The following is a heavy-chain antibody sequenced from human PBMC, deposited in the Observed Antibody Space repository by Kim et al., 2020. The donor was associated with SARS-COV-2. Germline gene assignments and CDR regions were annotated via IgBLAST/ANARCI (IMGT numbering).Heavy chain of an antibody. V-gene: IGHV3-23*03. CDR3: AKKVPDYGDYYFDY. Sequence: GGSLRLSCAASGFTFSSYAMSWVRQAPGKGLEWVSVIYSGGSSTYYADSVKGRLTISRDNSKNTLYLQMNSLRAEDTAVYYCAKKVPDYGDYYFDYWGQGTLVTVSS. CDR2: IYSGGSST. CDR1: GFTFSSYA. D-gene: IGHD4-17*01. J-gene: IGHJ4*02.